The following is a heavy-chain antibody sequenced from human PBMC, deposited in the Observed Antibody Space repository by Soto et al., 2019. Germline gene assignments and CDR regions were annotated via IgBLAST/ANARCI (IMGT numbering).Heavy chain of an antibody. CDR2: ISAYNGNT. Sequence: ASVKVSCKASGYTFTSYGISWVRQAPGQGLEWMGWISAYNGNTNYAQKLQGRVTMTTDTSTSTAYMELRSLRSDDTAVYYCAREGYYDFWSGYSQTYYYYGMDVWGQGTTVTVSS. CDR1: GYTFTSYG. D-gene: IGHD3-3*01. CDR3: AREGYYDFWSGYSQTYYYYGMDV. V-gene: IGHV1-18*01. J-gene: IGHJ6*02.